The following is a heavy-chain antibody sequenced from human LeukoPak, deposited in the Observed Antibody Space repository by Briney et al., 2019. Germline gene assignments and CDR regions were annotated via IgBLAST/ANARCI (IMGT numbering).Heavy chain of an antibody. CDR1: GRSISRYY. CDR3: ARHLVVGDTAFDA. J-gene: IGHJ4*02. D-gene: IGHD2-15*01. V-gene: IGHV4-4*09. CDR2: IYASGST. Sequence: SETLSLTCTVSGRSISRYYRSWIRQPPGKGLEWIGYIYASGSTNYNSGLKSRVTISVDTSKNQFSLQLNSVTATDTAVYYCARHLVVGDTAFDAWGQGTLVTVSS.